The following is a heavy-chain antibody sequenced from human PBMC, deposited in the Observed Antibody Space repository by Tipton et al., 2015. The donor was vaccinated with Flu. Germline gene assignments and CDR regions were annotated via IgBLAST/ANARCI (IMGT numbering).Heavy chain of an antibody. J-gene: IGHJ5*02. V-gene: IGHV1-8*01. CDR2: MNPNSGNT. CDR1: GYPFTSYD. Sequence: QVQLVQSGAEVMKPGASVKVSCKASGYPFTSYDINWVRQATGQGLEWMGRMNPNSGNTGYARKFQGRVTMTRNTSISTAYMELSSLRSEDTAVYYCASGAGWRTDNHWFDPWGQGTLVTVSS. CDR3: ASGAGWRTDNHWFDP. D-gene: IGHD2-15*01.